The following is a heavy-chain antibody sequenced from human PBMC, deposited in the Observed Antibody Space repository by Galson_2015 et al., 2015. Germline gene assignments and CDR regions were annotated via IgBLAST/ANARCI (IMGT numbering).Heavy chain of an antibody. D-gene: IGHD1-26*01. J-gene: IGHJ4*02. V-gene: IGHV2-5*02. Sequence: PALVKPTQTLTLTCTFSGFSLSTSGVGVGWIRQPPGKALEWLALIYWDDDKRYSPSLKSRLTITKDTSKNQVVLTMTNMDPVDTATYDCAHRRGWEDCCDYWGQGTLVTVSS. CDR3: AHRRGWEDCCDY. CDR2: IYWDDDK. CDR1: GFSLSTSGVG.